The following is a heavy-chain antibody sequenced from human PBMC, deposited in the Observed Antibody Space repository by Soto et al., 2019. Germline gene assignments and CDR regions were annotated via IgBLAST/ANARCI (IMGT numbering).Heavy chain of an antibody. CDR2: FFHTGTT. D-gene: IGHD6-19*01. J-gene: IGHJ5*02. Sequence: QVQLQESGPGLVKPSGTLSLTCAVSGDSVSSPYYWCWVRQSPGKGLEWIGEFFHTGTTSYNPSLTIRVNISMDKSINQFSLDMGSVTAAYHAANYCARSAGWYAIHAWGPGTLVIVSS. V-gene: IGHV4-4*02. CDR3: ARSAGWYAIHA. CDR1: GDSVSSPYY.